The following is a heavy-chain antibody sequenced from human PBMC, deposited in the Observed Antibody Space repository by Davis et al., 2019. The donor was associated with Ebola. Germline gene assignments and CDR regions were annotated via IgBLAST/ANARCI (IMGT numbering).Heavy chain of an antibody. D-gene: IGHD1-26*01. J-gene: IGHJ3*02. Sequence: MPSETLSLTCTVSGGSISSSSYYWGWIRQPPGKGLEWIGSIYYSGSTYYNPSLKSRVTISVDTSKNQFSLKLSSVTAADTAVYYCAGGSYRNDAFDIWGQGTMVTVSS. V-gene: IGHV4-39*01. CDR1: GGSISSSSYY. CDR3: AGGSYRNDAFDI. CDR2: IYYSGST.